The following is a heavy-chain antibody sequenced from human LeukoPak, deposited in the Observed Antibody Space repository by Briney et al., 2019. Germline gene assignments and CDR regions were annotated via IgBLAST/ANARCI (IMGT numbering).Heavy chain of an antibody. J-gene: IGHJ4*02. CDR3: ARLGYCSSTSCYGQQLVRGEFDY. D-gene: IGHD2-2*01. CDR2: IYYSGST. Sequence: SETLSLTCTVSGGSISSSSYYWGWIRQPPGQGLEWIVSIYYSGSTYYNPSLKSRVTISVDTSKNQFSLKLSSVTAADTAVYYCARLGYCSSTSCYGQQLVRGEFDYWGQGTLVTVSS. CDR1: GGSISSSSYY. V-gene: IGHV4-39*01.